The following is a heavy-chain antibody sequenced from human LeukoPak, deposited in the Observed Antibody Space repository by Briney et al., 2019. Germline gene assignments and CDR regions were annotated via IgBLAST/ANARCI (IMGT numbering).Heavy chain of an antibody. CDR1: GFTFSSYA. Sequence: PGGSLRLSCAASGFTFSSYAMSWVRQAPGKGLEWVSAISGSGGSTYYADSVKGRFTISRDNSKNTLYLQMNSLRAEDTAVYYCAREEGGQYSSSLYMDVWGKGTTVTVSS. V-gene: IGHV3-23*01. CDR2: ISGSGGST. D-gene: IGHD6-6*01. J-gene: IGHJ6*03. CDR3: AREEGGQYSSSLYMDV.